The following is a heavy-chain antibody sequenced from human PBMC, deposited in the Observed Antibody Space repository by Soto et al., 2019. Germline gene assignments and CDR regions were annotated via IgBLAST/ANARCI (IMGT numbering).Heavy chain of an antibody. D-gene: IGHD3-22*01. Sequence: PSETLSLTCTVSGGSISSSSYYWGWIRQPPGKGLEWIGSIYYSGSTYYNPSLRSRVTISVDTSKNQFSLNLTSVTAADTALYYCARHKGFAVYYYDSSGYYPDYWGRETLFTVSS. CDR3: ARHKGFAVYYYDSSGYYPDY. CDR2: IYYSGST. J-gene: IGHJ4*02. V-gene: IGHV4-39*01. CDR1: GGSISSSSYY.